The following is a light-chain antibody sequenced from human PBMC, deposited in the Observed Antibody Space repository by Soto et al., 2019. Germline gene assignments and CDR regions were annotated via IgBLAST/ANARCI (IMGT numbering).Light chain of an antibody. CDR1: NIGIRS. J-gene: IGLJ2*01. Sequence: SYELTQPPSVSVAPGQTAGITCGGNNIGIRSVHWYQLKPGQAPMLVVYDDSDRPSGIPERFSGSNSGNTATLTISGVEAGDEAAYYCQVWDISSDLVVFGGGTQLTVL. CDR3: QVWDISSDLVV. V-gene: IGLV3-21*02. CDR2: DDS.